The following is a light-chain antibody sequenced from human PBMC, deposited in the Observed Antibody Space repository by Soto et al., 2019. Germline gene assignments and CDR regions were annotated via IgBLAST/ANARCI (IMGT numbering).Light chain of an antibody. CDR2: GPS. CDR1: QSVSYH. Sequence: EIVMTQSPATLSVSPGERVTLSCRASQSVSYHLAWYQQKPGQSPRLLIYGPSTRATGIPARFSGSGSGTDFTLTISRLEPEDFAVYYCQQYGGSWTFGQGTKVDIK. J-gene: IGKJ1*01. V-gene: IGKV3-15*01. CDR3: QQYGGSWT.